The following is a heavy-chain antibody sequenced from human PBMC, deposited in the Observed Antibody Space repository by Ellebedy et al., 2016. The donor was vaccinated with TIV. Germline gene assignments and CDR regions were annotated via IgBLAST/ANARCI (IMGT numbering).Heavy chain of an antibody. CDR1: GDFIGRGGDS. CDR3: ARDSGSLAGFDY. D-gene: IGHD2-15*01. Sequence: MPSETLSLTCSVSGDFIGRGGDSWTWVRQSPGKGLEWIGFTYGSGNAYYNPSLKSRVPISLDLSQNQFSLRLNSVTAADTAVYYCARDSGSLAGFDYWGPGALVTVSS. J-gene: IGHJ4*02. V-gene: IGHV4-30-2*06. CDR2: TYGSGNA.